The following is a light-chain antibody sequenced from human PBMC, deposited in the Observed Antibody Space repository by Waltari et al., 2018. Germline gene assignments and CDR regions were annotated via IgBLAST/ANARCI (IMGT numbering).Light chain of an antibody. V-gene: IGKV1-9*01. CDR1: QGISSN. CDR2: DAS. CDR3: QRLNSYPVT. J-gene: IGKJ5*01. Sequence: IQLTQSPSSLSASVGDRVTITCRASQGISSNLAWYQQKQGQAPTLLISDASTLQTGIPVRFSGSGSGTDFTLTISSLQPEDFAMYYCQRLNSYPVTFGQGTRLEIK.